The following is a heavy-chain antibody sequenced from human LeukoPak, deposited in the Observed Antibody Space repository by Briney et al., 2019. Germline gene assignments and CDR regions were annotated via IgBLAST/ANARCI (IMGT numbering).Heavy chain of an antibody. CDR1: GSTFSSYS. D-gene: IGHD3-3*01. CDR3: ARTLQLRFLEWLLYPSLGH. J-gene: IGHJ4*02. V-gene: IGHV3-21*01. CDR2: ISSSSSYI. Sequence: GGSLRLSCAASGSTFSSYSMNWVRQAPGKGLEWVSSISSSSSYIYYADSVKGRSTISRDNAKNSLYLQMNSLRAEDTAVYYCARTLQLRFLEWLLYPSLGHWGQGTLVTVSS.